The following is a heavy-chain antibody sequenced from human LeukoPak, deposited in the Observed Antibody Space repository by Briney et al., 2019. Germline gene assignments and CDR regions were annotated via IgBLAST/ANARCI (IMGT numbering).Heavy chain of an antibody. V-gene: IGHV3-23*01. CDR2: ISGSGGST. Sequence: GGSLRLSCAASGFTFISYAMSWVRQAPGKGLEWVSAISGSGGSTYYADSVKGRFTISRDNSKNTLYLQMNSLRAEDTAVYYCAKTHSSSGWFDYWGQGTLVTVSS. CDR1: GFTFISYA. D-gene: IGHD6-19*01. CDR3: AKTHSSSGWFDY. J-gene: IGHJ4*02.